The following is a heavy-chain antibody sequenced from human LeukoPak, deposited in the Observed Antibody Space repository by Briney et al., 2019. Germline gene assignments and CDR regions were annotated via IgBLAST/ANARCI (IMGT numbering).Heavy chain of an antibody. J-gene: IGHJ4*02. V-gene: IGHV4-34*01. CDR3: VRGYGGFDY. CDR1: GFTFSSYS. CDR2: INHSGST. Sequence: GSLRLSCAASGFTFSSYSMNWVRQPPGKGLEWIGEINHSGSTNYNPSLKSRVTISVDTSKNQFSLKLSSVTAADTAVYYCVRGYGGFDYWGQGTLVTVSS. D-gene: IGHD4-23*01.